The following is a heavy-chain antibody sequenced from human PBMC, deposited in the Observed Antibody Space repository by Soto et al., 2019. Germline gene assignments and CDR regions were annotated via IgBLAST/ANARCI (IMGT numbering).Heavy chain of an antibody. V-gene: IGHV1-3*01. D-gene: IGHD3-22*01. CDR1: GYTFTSYA. CDR3: ATSTGYDSSGYYYSWAAFDI. J-gene: IGHJ3*02. Sequence: ASVKVSCKASGYTFTSYAMHWVRQAPGQRLEWMGWINAGNGNTKYSQTFQGRVTITRDTSASTAYMELSSLRSEDTAVYYCATSTGYDSSGYYYSWAAFDIWGQGTMVTVSS. CDR2: INAGNGNT.